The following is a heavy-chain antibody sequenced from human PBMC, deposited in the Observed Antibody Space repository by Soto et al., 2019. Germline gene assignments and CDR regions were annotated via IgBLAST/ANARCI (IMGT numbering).Heavy chain of an antibody. CDR2: ISYDGSNK. J-gene: IGHJ4*02. CDR1: GFTFSRYW. D-gene: IGHD3-22*01. V-gene: IGHV3-30-3*01. CDR3: ARDQAWDYYDSSGHFDY. Sequence: GSLRLSCAASGFTFSRYWLSWVRQAPGKGLEWVAVISYDGSNKYYADSVKGRFTISRDNSKNTLYLQMNSLRAEDTAVYYCARDQAWDYYDSSGHFDYWGQGTLVTVSS.